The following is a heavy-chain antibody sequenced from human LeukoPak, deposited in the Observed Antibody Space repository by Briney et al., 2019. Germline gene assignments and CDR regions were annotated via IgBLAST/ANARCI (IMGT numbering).Heavy chain of an antibody. CDR3: ARRRSFGYSQRVDP. CDR1: GGSISSSSYY. D-gene: IGHD2-21*01. V-gene: IGHV4-39*07. CDR2: IYYSGST. J-gene: IGHJ5*02. Sequence: SETLSLTCTVPGGSISSSSYYWGWIRQPPGKGLEWIGSIYYSGSTYYNPSLKSRVTISVDTSKNQFSLKLSSVAAADTAVYYCARRRSFGYSQRVDPWGQGTLVTVSS.